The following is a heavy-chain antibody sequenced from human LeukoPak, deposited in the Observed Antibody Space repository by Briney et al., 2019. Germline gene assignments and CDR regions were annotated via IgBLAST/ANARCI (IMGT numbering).Heavy chain of an antibody. CDR3: AQSASTVTTWYFDY. CDR2: ISAYNGNT. J-gene: IGHJ4*02. D-gene: IGHD4-11*01. CDR1: GYTFTSYG. V-gene: IGHV1-18*01. Sequence: ASVKVSCKASGYTFTSYGISWVRQAPGQGLEWMGWISAYNGNTNYAQKLQGRVTMTTDISTSTAYMELRSLRSDDTAVYYCAQSASTVTTWYFDYWGQGTLVTVSS.